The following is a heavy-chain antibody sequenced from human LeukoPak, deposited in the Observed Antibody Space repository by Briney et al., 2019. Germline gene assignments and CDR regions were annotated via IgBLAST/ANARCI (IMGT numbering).Heavy chain of an antibody. CDR1: GFTFSSYG. Sequence: PGGSLRLSCAASGFTFSSYGMHWVRQAPGKGLEWVAVIWYDGSNKYYADSVKGRFTISRDNSKNTLYLQMNSLRAEDTAVYYCAKEKSLSNCGGADYWGQGTLVTVSS. J-gene: IGHJ4*02. CDR3: AKEKSLSNCGGADY. CDR2: IWYDGSNK. D-gene: IGHD4-4*01. V-gene: IGHV3-33*06.